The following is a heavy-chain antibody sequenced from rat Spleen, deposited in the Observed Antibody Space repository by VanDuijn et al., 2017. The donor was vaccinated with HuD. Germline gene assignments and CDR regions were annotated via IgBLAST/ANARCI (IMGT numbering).Heavy chain of an antibody. V-gene: IGHV5S10*01. J-gene: IGHJ3*01. D-gene: IGHD1-10*01. CDR3: ATRGNNPFAY. CDR2: IIYDGSRT. Sequence: EVQLVESDGGLVQPGRSLKLSCAASGFTFSDYYMAWVRQAPKKGLEWVATIIYDGSRTYYRDSVKGRFTISRDNAKSTLYLQMDSLRSEDTATYYCATRGNNPFAYWGQGTLVTVSS. CDR1: GFTFSDYY.